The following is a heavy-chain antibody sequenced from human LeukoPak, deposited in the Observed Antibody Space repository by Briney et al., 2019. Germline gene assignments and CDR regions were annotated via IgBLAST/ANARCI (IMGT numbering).Heavy chain of an antibody. CDR3: ARVDTAMGLQDAFDI. Sequence: SETLSLTCTVSGGSMSSSSYYWGWIRQPPGKGLEWIGSIYYSGSTYYNPSLKSRVTISVDTSKNQFSLKLSSVTAADTAVYYCARVDTAMGLQDAFDIWGQGTMVTVSS. CDR2: IYYSGST. V-gene: IGHV4-39*01. D-gene: IGHD5-18*01. J-gene: IGHJ3*02. CDR1: GGSMSSSSYY.